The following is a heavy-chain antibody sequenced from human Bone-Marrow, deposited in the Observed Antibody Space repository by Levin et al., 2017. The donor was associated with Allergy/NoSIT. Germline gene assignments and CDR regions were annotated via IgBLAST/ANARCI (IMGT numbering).Heavy chain of an antibody. V-gene: IGHV4-34*01. J-gene: IGHJ4*02. Sequence: SETLSLTCAVYGGSFSGYYWSWIRQPPGKGLEWIGEINHSGSTNYNPSLKSRVTISVDTSKNQFSLKLSSVTAADTAVYYCARVLPGYCSGGSCYFDYWGQGTLVTVSS. CDR1: GGSFSGYY. D-gene: IGHD2-15*01. CDR2: INHSGST. CDR3: ARVLPGYCSGGSCYFDY.